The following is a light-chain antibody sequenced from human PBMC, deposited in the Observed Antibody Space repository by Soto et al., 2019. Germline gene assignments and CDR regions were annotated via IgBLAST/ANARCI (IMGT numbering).Light chain of an antibody. Sequence: ETVLTQSPGTQTFSPGEGTNLSCRASQSVSHNYLAWYQQKPGQAPRVLIYGASSTATGIPDRFSGSGSGTDFTLTISRLEPEDFAVYYCQQYGTSPRTFGQGTKVDIK. J-gene: IGKJ1*01. CDR2: GAS. V-gene: IGKV3-20*01. CDR1: QSVSHNY. CDR3: QQYGTSPRT.